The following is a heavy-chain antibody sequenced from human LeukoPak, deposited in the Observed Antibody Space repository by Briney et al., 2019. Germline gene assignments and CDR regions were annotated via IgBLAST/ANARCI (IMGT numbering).Heavy chain of an antibody. D-gene: IGHD6-13*01. CDR2: TYYRSKWYN. V-gene: IGHV6-1*01. CDR1: GDSVSSNSAA. J-gene: IGHJ4*02. Sequence: SQTLSLTCAISGDSVSSNSAAWNWIRQSPSRGLEWLGRTYYRSKWYNDCAVSVKSRITINPDTSKNQFSLQLNSVTPEDTAVYYCARTDTGHSSSWYLTVLFDYWGQGTLVTVSS. CDR3: ARTDTGHSSSWYLTVLFDY.